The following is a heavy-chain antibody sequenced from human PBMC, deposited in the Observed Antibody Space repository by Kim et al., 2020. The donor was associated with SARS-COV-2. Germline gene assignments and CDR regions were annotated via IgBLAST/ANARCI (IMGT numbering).Heavy chain of an antibody. CDR3: ARIPDITGWPFDS. CDR1: VGSISSDY. V-gene: IGHV4-59*01. D-gene: IGHD6-19*01. CDR2: IKNNGMRT. Sequence: SETLSLTCTVSVGSISSDYWTWIRQPPGKGLEWIRYIKNNGMRTNYNPSLGSRVAMLVDPSKSHSSLKLSSLTAADTAVYFCARIPDITGWPFDSWGQGILVTVSS. J-gene: IGHJ4*02.